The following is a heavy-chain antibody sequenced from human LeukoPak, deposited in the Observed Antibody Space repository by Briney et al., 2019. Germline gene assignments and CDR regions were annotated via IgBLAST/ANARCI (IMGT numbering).Heavy chain of an antibody. Sequence: ASVKVSCKASGYTFTSYGISWVRQAPGQGLEWMGWISAYNGNTNSAQKLQGRVTMTTDTSTSTASLELRSLSSDATAVYYCATHYYGSGSHFDYWGQGTLVTVSS. CDR1: GYTFTSYG. J-gene: IGHJ4*02. D-gene: IGHD3-10*01. CDR3: ATHYYGSGSHFDY. V-gene: IGHV1-18*01. CDR2: ISAYNGNT.